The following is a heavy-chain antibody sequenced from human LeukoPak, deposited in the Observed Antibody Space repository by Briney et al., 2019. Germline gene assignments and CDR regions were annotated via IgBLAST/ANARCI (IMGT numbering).Heavy chain of an antibody. J-gene: IGHJ4*02. CDR1: GFTFDDYA. Sequence: GGSLRLSCAASGFTFDDYAMHWVRQAPGKGLEWVSGISWNSGSIGYADSVKGRFTISRDNAKNSLYLQMNSLRAEDMALYYCAASFRTYCSSTSCYGAAGFDYWGQGTLVTVSS. D-gene: IGHD2-2*01. CDR3: AASFRTYCSSTSCYGAAGFDY. CDR2: ISWNSGSI. V-gene: IGHV3-9*03.